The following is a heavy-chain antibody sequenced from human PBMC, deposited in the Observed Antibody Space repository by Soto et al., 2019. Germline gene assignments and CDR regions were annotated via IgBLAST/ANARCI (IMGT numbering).Heavy chain of an antibody. V-gene: IGHV1-69*02. J-gene: IGHJ5*02. CDR1: EDFRSSS. CDR2: IIPILDVT. D-gene: IGHD1-7*01. CDR3: ARAKTTLGYFDP. Sequence: QVQLVQSGAEVKKPGSSVKVSCKASEDFRSSSVSWVRQAPGQGLEWMGKIIPILDVTNYAKRFKDRVTITADRSTSTVYMELSSLTSDDTAVYYCARAKTTLGYFDPWGQGTLVTVSS.